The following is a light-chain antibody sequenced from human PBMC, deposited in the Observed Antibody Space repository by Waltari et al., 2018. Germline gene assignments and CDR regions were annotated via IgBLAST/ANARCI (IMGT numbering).Light chain of an antibody. Sequence: QSALTQPASVSGSPGQSITISCTGTSSDGGGYNYVSWYQQHPGKVPKLLIFDVSNPPSGVSNRFSGSKSGNTASLTISGLQAEDESDYYCCSFTSRSTWVFGGGTKLTVL. V-gene: IGLV2-14*01. CDR1: SSDGGGYNY. J-gene: IGLJ3*02. CDR3: CSFTSRSTWV. CDR2: DVS.